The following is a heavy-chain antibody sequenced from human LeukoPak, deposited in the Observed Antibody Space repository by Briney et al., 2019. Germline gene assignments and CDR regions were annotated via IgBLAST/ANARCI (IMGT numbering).Heavy chain of an antibody. J-gene: IGHJ4*02. D-gene: IGHD3-22*01. CDR1: GGSISSSSYY. CDR3: ARHSYYYDSSGYSLDY. V-gene: IGHV4-39*01. CDR2: IYYSGST. Sequence: SETLSLTCTVSGGSISSSSYYWGWIRQPPGKGLEWIGSIYYSGSTYYNPSLKSRVTIPVDTSKNQFSLKLSSVTAADTAVYYCARHSYYYDSSGYSLDYWGQGTLVTVSS.